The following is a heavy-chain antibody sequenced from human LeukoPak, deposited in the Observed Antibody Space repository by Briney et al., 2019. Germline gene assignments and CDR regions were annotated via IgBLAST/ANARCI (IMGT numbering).Heavy chain of an antibody. Sequence: GGSLRLSXAASGFTVSSNYMSWVRQAPGKGLEWVSVIYSGGSTYYADSVKGRFPISRDNSKNTLYLQMNSLRAEDTAVYYCARGIFASSGWSFFDYWGQGTLVTVSS. CDR1: GFTVSSNY. J-gene: IGHJ4*02. D-gene: IGHD6-19*01. V-gene: IGHV3-53*01. CDR2: IYSGGST. CDR3: ARGIFASSGWSFFDY.